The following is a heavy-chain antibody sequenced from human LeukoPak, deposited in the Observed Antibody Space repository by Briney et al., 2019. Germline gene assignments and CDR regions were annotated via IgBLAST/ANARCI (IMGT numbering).Heavy chain of an antibody. CDR2: IYPSGGST. CDR1: GYTFTSYY. D-gene: IGHD1-26*01. V-gene: IGHV1-46*01. CDR3: ASSSGGSYEDWFDP. J-gene: IGHJ5*02. Sequence: ASVKVSCKASGYTFTSYYMHWVRQAPGQGLEWMGVIYPSGGSTSYAQKFQGRVTMTRDTSTSTVYMELSGLRSEDTAVYYCASSSGGSYEDWFDPWGQGTLVTVSS.